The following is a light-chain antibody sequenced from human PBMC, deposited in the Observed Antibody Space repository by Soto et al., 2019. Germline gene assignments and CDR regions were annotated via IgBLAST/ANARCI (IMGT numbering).Light chain of an antibody. CDR2: DVN. J-gene: IGLJ1*01. CDR1: SSDVGGYNY. CDR3: SSYTSSNTLYV. V-gene: IGLV2-14*01. Sequence: QSALTQPASVSGSPGQSITISCTGTSSDVGGYNYVSWYQQHPGKAPKLMIYDVNNRPSGVSDRFSGSKSGNTASLTNSGLQAEDEADYFCSSYTSSNTLYVLGAGTKVTVL.